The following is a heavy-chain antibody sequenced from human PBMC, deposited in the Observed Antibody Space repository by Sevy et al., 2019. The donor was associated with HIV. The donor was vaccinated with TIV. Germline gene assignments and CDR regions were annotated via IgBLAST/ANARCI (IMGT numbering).Heavy chain of an antibody. D-gene: IGHD3-22*01. J-gene: IGHJ1*01. CDR2: ITSSSSHI. Sequence: GGSLRLSCAASGFSFSRYTMHWVRQSPGKGLEWVSSITSSSSHIYYADSVKGRFTISRDNAKNSVYLQMNSLRAEDTAVYYCAREWGAEYYESRDLFQHWGQGTLVTVSS. V-gene: IGHV3-21*01. CDR1: GFSFSRYT. CDR3: AREWGAEYYESRDLFQH.